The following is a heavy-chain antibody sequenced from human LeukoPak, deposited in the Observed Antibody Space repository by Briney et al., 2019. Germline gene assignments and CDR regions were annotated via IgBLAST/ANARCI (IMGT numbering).Heavy chain of an antibody. CDR3: ARGLEIYSRSREAFDI. D-gene: IGHD6-13*01. V-gene: IGHV1-69*05. CDR2: IIPIFGTA. J-gene: IGHJ3*02. CDR1: VGTFSSYA. Sequence: ASVKVSCKPSVGTFSSYAISWVRQAPGQGLEWMGGIIPIFGTANYAQKFQGRVTITTDESTSTAYMELSNLRSEDTGVYYCARGLEIYSRSREAFDIWGQGTMVTVSS.